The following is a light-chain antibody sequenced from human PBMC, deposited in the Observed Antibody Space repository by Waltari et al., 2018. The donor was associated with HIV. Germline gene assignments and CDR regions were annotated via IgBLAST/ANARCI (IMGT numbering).Light chain of an antibody. V-gene: IGLV8-61*01. Sequence: QTVVTQEPSFSVSPGGTVTLTCGLSSGSVSTSYYPSWYQQTPGQAPRTLISSTNTRSSGVPDRFSGSILVNKAALTITGAQADDESDYYCVLYMGSGSWVFGGGTKLTVL. CDR1: SGSVSTSYY. CDR2: STN. J-gene: IGLJ3*02. CDR3: VLYMGSGSWV.